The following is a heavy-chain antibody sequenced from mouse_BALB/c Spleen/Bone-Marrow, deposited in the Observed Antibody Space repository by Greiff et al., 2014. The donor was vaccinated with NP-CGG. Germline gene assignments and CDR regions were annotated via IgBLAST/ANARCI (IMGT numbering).Heavy chain of an antibody. CDR1: GFTFSSYT. D-gene: IGHD2-1*01. V-gene: IGHV5-6-4*01. J-gene: IGHJ4*01. CDR3: TRDGKGNYDYAMDY. Sequence: DVQLVESGEGLVKPGGSLKLSCAASGFTFSSYTMSWVRQTPEKRLEWVATISSGGSYTYYPDSVKGRFTISRDNAKNTLYLQMSSLKSEDTAMYYCTRDGKGNYDYAMDYWGQGTSVTVSS. CDR2: ISSGGSYT.